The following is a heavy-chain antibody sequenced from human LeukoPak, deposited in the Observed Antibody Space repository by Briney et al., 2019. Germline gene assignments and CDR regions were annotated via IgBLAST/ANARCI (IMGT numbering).Heavy chain of an antibody. D-gene: IGHD6-19*01. CDR3: ARRGAVGGSSVGAFDI. CDR1: GDSINSSDYY. V-gene: IGHV4-39*01. CDR2: RYYSGST. J-gene: IGHJ3*02. Sequence: SETLSLTCNVSGDSINSSDYYWAWIRQPPGEGLEWIASRYYSGSTYYKTSLKSRHTISVDSSKNQFSLKMNSVTVADTGVYYCARRGAVGGSSVGAFDIWGQGTMVAVSS.